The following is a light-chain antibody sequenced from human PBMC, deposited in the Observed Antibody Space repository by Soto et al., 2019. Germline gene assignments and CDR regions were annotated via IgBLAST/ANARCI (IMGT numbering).Light chain of an antibody. CDR2: GAS. V-gene: IGKV3D-20*02. CDR3: QQRSNWPIT. J-gene: IGKJ5*01. Sequence: PGERASLSCGASQSLSSNFLAWYQQKPGQAPRLLIYGASSRATGIPDRFSGTGSETDFTLTISSLEPEDFAVYYCQQRSNWPITFGQGTRLEIK. CDR1: QSLSSNF.